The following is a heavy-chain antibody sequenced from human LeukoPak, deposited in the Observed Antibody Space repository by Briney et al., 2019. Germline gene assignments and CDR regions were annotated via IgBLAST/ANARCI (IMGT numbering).Heavy chain of an antibody. J-gene: IGHJ5*02. CDR2: IYYSGST. V-gene: IGHV4-59*01. CDR1: GGSLSSYY. CDR3: ARGAANWFDP. Sequence: SETLSLTCTVSGGSLSSYYWSWLRQPPGKGLEWIGYIYYSGSTKYNPSLKSRVTTSVDTSKNQSSLKLSSVTAADPAVYYCARGAANWFDPWGQGTLVTVSS. D-gene: IGHD6-25*01.